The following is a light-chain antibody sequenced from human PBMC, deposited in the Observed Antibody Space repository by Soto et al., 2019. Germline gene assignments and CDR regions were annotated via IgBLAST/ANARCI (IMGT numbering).Light chain of an antibody. CDR1: SSDVGGYNY. V-gene: IGLV2-11*01. J-gene: IGLJ2*01. Sequence: QSALTQPRSVSGSPEQSVTISCTGTSSDVGGYNYVSWYQQHPGKAPKLMIYDVSKRPSGVPDRFSGSKSGNTASLTISGLQAEDEADYYCCSYAGSYTFLVFGGGTKLTVL. CDR3: CSYAGSYTFLV. CDR2: DVS.